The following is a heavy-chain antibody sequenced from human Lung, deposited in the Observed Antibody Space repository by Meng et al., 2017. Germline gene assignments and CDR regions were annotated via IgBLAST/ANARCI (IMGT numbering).Heavy chain of an antibody. D-gene: IGHD5-24*01. CDR1: GWSFSDYY. CDR3: TTGPTSMAHDFDY. J-gene: IGHJ4*02. Sequence: QWQLHGWGALLLQPSETLPLTRVVSGWSFSDYYWSWIRQPPGKGLEWIGDIHHRGSTNYNPSLGNLATIAVDTSQNNLFLKLSSVTAADSAVYYGTTGPTSMAHDFDYWGQGTLVTVSS. V-gene: IGHV4-34*01. CDR2: IHHRGST.